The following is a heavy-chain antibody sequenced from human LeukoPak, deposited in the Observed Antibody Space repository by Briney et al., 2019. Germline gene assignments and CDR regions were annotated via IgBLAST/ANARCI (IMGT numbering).Heavy chain of an antibody. CDR2: ISAYNGNT. Sequence: GASVKVSCKASGYTFTGYYMHWVRQAPGQGLEWMGWISAYNGNTNYAQKLQGRVTMTTDTSTSTAYMELRSLRSDDTAVYYCARDRIPYYCYMDVWGKGTTVTVSS. V-gene: IGHV1-18*04. D-gene: IGHD2-21*01. CDR3: ARDRIPYYCYMDV. CDR1: GYTFTGYY. J-gene: IGHJ6*03.